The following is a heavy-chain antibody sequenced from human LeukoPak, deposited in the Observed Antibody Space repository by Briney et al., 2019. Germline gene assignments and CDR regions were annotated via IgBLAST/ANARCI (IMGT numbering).Heavy chain of an antibody. Sequence: ASVKVSCKASGYTFPNYDIYWVRHAAGQGLEWMGWMNPNTGNTITAQKFQARVTFSSDTSITTAYMELSSLTSGDTAVYYCARGHVIPGENWLDPRGQGTLVTVSS. J-gene: IGHJ5*02. CDR1: GYTFPNYD. CDR2: MNPNTGNT. CDR3: ARGHVIPGENWLDP. V-gene: IGHV1-8*03. D-gene: IGHD3-16*02.